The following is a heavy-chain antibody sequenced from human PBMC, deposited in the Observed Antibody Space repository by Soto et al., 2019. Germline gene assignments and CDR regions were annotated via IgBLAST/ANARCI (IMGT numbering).Heavy chain of an antibody. D-gene: IGHD2-15*01. J-gene: IGHJ5*02. CDR3: VRGGGGGLFDP. V-gene: IGHV3-11*06. CDR2: ISPGSRYP. CDR1: GFTFGDSY. Sequence: GGSLRLSCAGSGFTFGDSYMSWIRQAPGKGLEWLSYISPGSRYPAYADSVKGRFTISRDNAKRSLYLQIMSLTAEDTAIYYCVRGGGGGLFDPWGQGTMVTVSS.